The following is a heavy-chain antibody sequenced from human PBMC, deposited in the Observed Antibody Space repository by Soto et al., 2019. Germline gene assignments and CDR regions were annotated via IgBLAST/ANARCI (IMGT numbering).Heavy chain of an antibody. D-gene: IGHD2-2*01. V-gene: IGHV3-30-3*01. CDR3: ATTRVGPCSSSICFSGIFDGMDV. J-gene: IGHJ6*02. CDR2: ISYDGTIT. Sequence: GGSLRLSCAASGFTISNYGMHWVRQAPGKGLEWVAVISYDGTITYYADSVKGRFTISRDNSKNTLYLQMNSLRTEDTAVYYCATTRVGPCSSSICFSGIFDGMDVWAQRTTVTVSS. CDR1: GFTISNYG.